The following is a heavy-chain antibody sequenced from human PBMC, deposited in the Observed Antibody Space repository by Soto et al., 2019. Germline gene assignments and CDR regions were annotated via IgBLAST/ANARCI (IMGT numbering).Heavy chain of an antibody. V-gene: IGHV3-30*18. CDR2: ISYDGSNK. CDR1: GFTFSSYG. CDR3: AKESGLPENAFDI. D-gene: IGHD7-27*01. J-gene: IGHJ3*02. Sequence: QVQLVESGGGVVQPGRSLRLSCAASGFTFSSYGMHWVRQAPGKGLEWVAVISYDGSNKYYADSVKGRFTISRDNSKNTLYLQMNSPRAEDTAVYYCAKESGLPENAFDIWGQGTMVTVSS.